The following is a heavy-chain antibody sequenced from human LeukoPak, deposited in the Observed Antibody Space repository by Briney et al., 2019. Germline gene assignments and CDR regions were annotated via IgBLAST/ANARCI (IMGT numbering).Heavy chain of an antibody. CDR3: TTDEVAAGPFDY. D-gene: IGHD6-13*01. CDR1: GFTFSNAW. V-gene: IGHV3-15*01. Sequence: GGSLRLSCAASGFTFSNAWMSWVRQAPGKGLEWVGRIKSKTDGGTTDYAAPVKGRFTISRDDSKNTLYLQMNSLKTEDTAVYYCTTDEVAAGPFDYWGRGTLVTVSS. CDR2: IKSKTDGGTT. J-gene: IGHJ4*02.